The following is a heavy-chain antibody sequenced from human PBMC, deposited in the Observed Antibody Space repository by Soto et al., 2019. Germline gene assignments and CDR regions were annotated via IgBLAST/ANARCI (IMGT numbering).Heavy chain of an antibody. D-gene: IGHD2-21*01. J-gene: IGHJ4*02. CDR1: GFTFSNAW. CDR3: TTVAFISYSPTLWNDY. V-gene: IGHV3-15*01. Sequence: VGSLRLSCAASGFTFSNAWMSWVRQAPGKGLEWVGRIKSKTDGGTTDYAAPVKGRFTISRDDSKNTLYLQMNSLKTEDTAVYYCTTVAFISYSPTLWNDYWGQGTLVTVSS. CDR2: IKSKTDGGTT.